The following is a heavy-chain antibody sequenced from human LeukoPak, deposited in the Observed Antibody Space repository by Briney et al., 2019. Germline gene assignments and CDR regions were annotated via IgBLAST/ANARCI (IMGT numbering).Heavy chain of an antibody. CDR3: ARFKVGAVAGTGY. J-gene: IGHJ4*02. Sequence: GGSLRLSCVASGFIVSNNYMSWVRQAPGKGLEWVSVLYNAGSTYYADSVKGRFTISRDNSKNTLYLQMNSLRAEDTAVYYCARFKVGAVAGTGYWGQGTLVTVSS. D-gene: IGHD6-19*01. CDR1: GFIVSNNY. V-gene: IGHV3-53*05. CDR2: LYNAGST.